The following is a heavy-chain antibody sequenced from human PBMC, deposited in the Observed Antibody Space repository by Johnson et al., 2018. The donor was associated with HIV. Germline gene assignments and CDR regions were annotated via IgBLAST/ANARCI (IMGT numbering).Heavy chain of an antibody. V-gene: IGHV3-23*04. CDR1: GFTFSTYA. Sequence: VQLVESGGGLVQPGGSLRLSCAASGFTFSTYAMSWVRQAPEKGLEWVSSISGSGGTTYYADSVKGRFTISRDNSKNTLYVQMNSLRAEDTAVFYCARDAKVGYGDAFDIWGHGTMVTVSS. J-gene: IGHJ3*02. CDR2: ISGSGGTT. CDR3: ARDAKVGYGDAFDI. D-gene: IGHD5-12*01.